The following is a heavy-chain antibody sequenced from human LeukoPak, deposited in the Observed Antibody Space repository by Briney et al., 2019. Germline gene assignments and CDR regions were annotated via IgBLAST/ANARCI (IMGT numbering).Heavy chain of an antibody. V-gene: IGHV4-59*01. Sequence: SETLSLTCTVSGGPISSYYWSWIRQPPGKGLEWIGYIYYSGSTNYNPSLKSRVTISVDTSKNQFSLKLSSVTAADTAVYYCAREGPRNWFDPWGQGTLVTVSS. J-gene: IGHJ5*02. CDR2: IYYSGST. CDR3: AREGPRNWFDP. CDR1: GGPISSYY. D-gene: IGHD1-14*01.